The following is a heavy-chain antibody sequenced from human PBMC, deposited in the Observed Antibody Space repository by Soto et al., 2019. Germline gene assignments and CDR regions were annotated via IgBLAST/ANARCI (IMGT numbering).Heavy chain of an antibody. Sequence: QVQLQESGPGLVKPSQTLSLTCTVSGGSISSSGYYWSWIRQLPGKGLEWIGYIYYSGSTYYNPSLYSRVSTSVDTSKNQFSLKVNSVTAADTAVYYCSRAPNDAFDIWGQGTMVTVSS. CDR2: IYYSGST. CDR1: GGSISSSGYY. V-gene: IGHV4-31*03. J-gene: IGHJ3*02. CDR3: SRAPNDAFDI.